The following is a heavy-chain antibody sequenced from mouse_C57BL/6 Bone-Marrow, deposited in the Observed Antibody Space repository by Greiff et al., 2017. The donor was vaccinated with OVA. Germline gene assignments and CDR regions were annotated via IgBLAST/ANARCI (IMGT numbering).Heavy chain of an antibody. Sequence: VQLKQPGAELVKPGASVKLSCKASGYTFTSYWMQWVKQRPGQGLEWIGEIDPSDSYTNYNQKFKGKATLTVDTSSSTAYMQLSSLTSEDSAVYYCARDGNFGGWFAYWGQGTLVTVSA. CDR3: ARDGNFGGWFAY. J-gene: IGHJ3*01. CDR2: IDPSDSYT. D-gene: IGHD2-1*01. CDR1: GYTFTSYW. V-gene: IGHV1-50*01.